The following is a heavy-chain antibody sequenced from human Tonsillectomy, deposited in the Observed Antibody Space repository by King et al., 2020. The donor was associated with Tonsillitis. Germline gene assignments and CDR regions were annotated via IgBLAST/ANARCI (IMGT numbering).Heavy chain of an antibody. Sequence: VQLQESGPGLVKPSETLSLTCTVSGGSIRSHYWSWIRQPPGKGLAWIGYIYHSGSTNYNSSLKSRVTISVDTSKNQFSLKLSSVTAADTAVYYCAGDFQQVDAFDIWGQGTMVTVSS. J-gene: IGHJ3*02. CDR1: GGSIRSHY. CDR3: AGDFQQVDAFDI. V-gene: IGHV4-59*11. D-gene: IGHD6-13*01. CDR2: IYHSGST.